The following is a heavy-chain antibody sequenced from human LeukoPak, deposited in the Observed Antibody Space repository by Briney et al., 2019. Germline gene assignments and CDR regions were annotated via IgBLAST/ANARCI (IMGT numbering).Heavy chain of an antibody. CDR2: IYHSGST. CDR3: AREDSSGSRAPSDY. V-gene: IGHV4-38-2*02. J-gene: IGHJ4*02. D-gene: IGHD3-22*01. Sequence: SETLSLTCTVSGYSISSGYYWGWIRQPPGKGLEWIGSIYHSGSTYYNPSLKSRVTISVDTSKNQFSLKLSSVTAADTAVYYCAREDSSGSRAPSDYWGQGTLVTVSS. CDR1: GYSISSGYY.